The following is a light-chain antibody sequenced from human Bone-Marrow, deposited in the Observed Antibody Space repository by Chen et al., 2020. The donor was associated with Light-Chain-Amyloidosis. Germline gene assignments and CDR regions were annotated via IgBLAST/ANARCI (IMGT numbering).Light chain of an antibody. Sequence: QSALTQPASVSGSPGQSITISCTGTRSDIGGSHYVSWYQQHPAEAPKLMIYDVSRRPSGVSNRCSGSKSGNTASQTISGLQAEDEADYYCSSYTPRTTLYVFGAGTKVTVL. J-gene: IGLJ1*01. CDR3: SSYTPRTTLYV. CDR2: DVS. V-gene: IGLV2-14*03. CDR1: RSDIGGSHY.